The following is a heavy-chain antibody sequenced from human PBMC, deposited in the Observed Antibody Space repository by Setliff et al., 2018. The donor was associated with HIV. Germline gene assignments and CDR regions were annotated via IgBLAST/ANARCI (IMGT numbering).Heavy chain of an antibody. CDR1: GGTFTRNC. CDR2: ILPFFDTA. Sequence: GASVKVSCKVSGGTFTRNCISWVRQAPGQGLEWMGGILPFFDTANYAQKFQGRVTITADESTSTVHMELSSLRSEDTAVYYCAREVGTYSGSYAVADGFDIWGQGTMVTVSS. D-gene: IGHD1-26*01. V-gene: IGHV1-69*13. J-gene: IGHJ3*02. CDR3: AREVGTYSGSYAVADGFDI.